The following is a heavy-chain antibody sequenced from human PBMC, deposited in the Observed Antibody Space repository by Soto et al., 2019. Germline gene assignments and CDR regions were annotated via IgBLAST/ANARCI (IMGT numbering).Heavy chain of an antibody. V-gene: IGHV3-11*06. D-gene: IGHD3-22*01. CDR3: AREMTDSSGYNYYYYGMDV. CDR2: ISSSSSYT. CDR1: GFTCSSYD. J-gene: IGHJ6*02. Sequence: PGRSLRLSCAASGFTCSSYDMSWVRQAPGKGLEWVSYISSSSSYTNYADSVKGRFTISRDNAKNSLYLQMNSLRAEDTAVYYCAREMTDSSGYNYYYYGMDVWGQGTTVTVSS.